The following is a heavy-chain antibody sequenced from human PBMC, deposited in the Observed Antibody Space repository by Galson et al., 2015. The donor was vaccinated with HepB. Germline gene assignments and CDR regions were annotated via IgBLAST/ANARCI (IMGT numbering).Heavy chain of an antibody. Sequence: SVKVSCKASGYTFTSYGISWARQAPGKGLEWMGGFDPEDGETIYAQKFQGRVTMTEDTSTDTAYMELSSLRSEDTAVYYCATDLWSSGWTHFDYWGQGTLVTVSS. V-gene: IGHV1-24*01. J-gene: IGHJ4*02. CDR1: GYTFTSYG. CDR2: FDPEDGET. D-gene: IGHD6-19*01. CDR3: ATDLWSSGWTHFDY.